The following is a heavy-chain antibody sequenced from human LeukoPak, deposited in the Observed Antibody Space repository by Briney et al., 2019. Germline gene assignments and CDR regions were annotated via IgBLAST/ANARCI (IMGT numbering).Heavy chain of an antibody. V-gene: IGHV1-69*13. CDR3: ATPGIAVAGTDYWYFDL. Sequence: SVKVSCKASGGTFSSYAISWVRQAPGQGLEWMGGIIPIFGTANYAQKFQGRVTITADESTSTAYMELSSLRSEDTAVYYCATPGIAVAGTDYWYFDLWGRGTLVTVSS. D-gene: IGHD6-19*01. J-gene: IGHJ2*01. CDR1: GGTFSSYA. CDR2: IIPIFGTA.